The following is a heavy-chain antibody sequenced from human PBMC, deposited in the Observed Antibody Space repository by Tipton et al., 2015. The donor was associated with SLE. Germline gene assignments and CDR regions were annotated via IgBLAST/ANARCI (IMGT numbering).Heavy chain of an antibody. CDR2: ISSSGSST. D-gene: IGHD2-15*01. CDR1: GFTFSSQA. CDR3: AKAACGGSCYYNVDV. Sequence: SLRLSCTASGFTFSSQAMSWVRQAPGKGLEWVSRISSSGSSTSYADSVEGRFTISRDNSKNTLYLQMSSLRAEDTAVYYCAKAACGGSCYYNVDVWGKGTTVTVSS. J-gene: IGHJ6*03. V-gene: IGHV3-23*01.